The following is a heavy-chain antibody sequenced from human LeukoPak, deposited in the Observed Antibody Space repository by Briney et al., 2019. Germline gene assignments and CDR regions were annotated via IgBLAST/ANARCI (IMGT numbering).Heavy chain of an antibody. V-gene: IGHV1-24*01. CDR2: FDPEEDKI. CDR1: GYTFSELS. J-gene: IGHJ4*02. CDR3: ARDGSNGWYREFDY. D-gene: IGHD6-19*01. Sequence: GASVKVSCKVSGYTFSELSIHWVRQAPGKGLEWMGGFDPEEDKIVHPQKFQGRVIMTGDTSTDTAYMELSSLRSEDTAVYYCARDGSNGWYREFDYWGQGTLVTVSS.